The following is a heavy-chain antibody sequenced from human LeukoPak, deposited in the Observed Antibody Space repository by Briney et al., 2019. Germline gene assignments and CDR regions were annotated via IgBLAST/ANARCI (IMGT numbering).Heavy chain of an antibody. V-gene: IGHV4-31*03. D-gene: IGHD1-14*01. CDR3: TRRPPGTTTTANWFDP. CDR1: GGSISSGGYY. CDR2: IYYSGST. Sequence: SQTLSLTCTVSGGSISSGGYYWSWIRQQPGKGLEWIGYIYYSGSTYYNPSLKSRVTISVDTSKNQFSLKLSSVTAADTAVYYCTRRPPGTTTTANWFDPWGQGTLVTVSS. J-gene: IGHJ5*02.